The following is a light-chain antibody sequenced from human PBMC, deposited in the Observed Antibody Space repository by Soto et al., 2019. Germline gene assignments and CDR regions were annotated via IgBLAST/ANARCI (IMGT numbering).Light chain of an antibody. J-gene: IGKJ4*01. Sequence: DIQMTQSPSTLSASVGDRVTITCRASQSISSWLAWYQQQPGKAPKLLIYKASSLESGVPSRFSGSGSGTEFTLTISSLQPDDFATYYSQQYNSSPGTVGGGTKVEIK. CDR2: KAS. CDR1: QSISSW. V-gene: IGKV1-5*03. CDR3: QQYNSSPGT.